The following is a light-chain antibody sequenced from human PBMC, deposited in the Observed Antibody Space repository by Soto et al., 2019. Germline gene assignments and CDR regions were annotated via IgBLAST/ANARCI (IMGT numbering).Light chain of an antibody. V-gene: IGKV3-15*01. CDR3: QQYNNWPYT. Sequence: EIVMTQSPATLSVSPGERATLSCRASQSVSSNLAWYQQKPGQAPRLLIHGASTRATGIPARFSGSRSGTEFTLTISSLQSEDFAVYYWQQYNNWPYTFGQGTKLEIK. J-gene: IGKJ2*01. CDR2: GAS. CDR1: QSVSSN.